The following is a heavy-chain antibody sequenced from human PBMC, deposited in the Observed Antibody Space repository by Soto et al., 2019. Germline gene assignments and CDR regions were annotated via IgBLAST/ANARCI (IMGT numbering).Heavy chain of an antibody. CDR1: GFIFSDYG. CDR2: MGGSGGSR. D-gene: IGHD1-26*01. V-gene: IGHV3-23*01. J-gene: IGHJ4*02. CDR3: AKTFGSNWLLDY. Sequence: EVRLLESGGGLVQPEGSLRLSCEGSGFIFSDYGISWVRQSPEKGLQWVSAMGGSGGSRYYADSVKGRFTISRDNSKNTVYLQMSSLRGDDTAIYYCAKTFGSNWLLDYWGQGTLVTVSS.